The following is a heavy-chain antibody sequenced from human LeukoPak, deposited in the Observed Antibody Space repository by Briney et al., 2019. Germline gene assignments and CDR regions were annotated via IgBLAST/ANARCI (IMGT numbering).Heavy chain of an antibody. J-gene: IGHJ4*02. Sequence: SETLSLTCTVSGGSISSYYWSWIRQPPGKGLEWIGYIYHSGSTYYNPSLKSRVTISVDRSKNQFSLKLSSVTAADTAVYYCAQLWSGNIRGAGYFDYWGQGTLVTVSS. V-gene: IGHV4-59*04. CDR1: GGSISSYY. D-gene: IGHD3-3*01. CDR2: IYHSGST. CDR3: AQLWSGNIRGAGYFDY.